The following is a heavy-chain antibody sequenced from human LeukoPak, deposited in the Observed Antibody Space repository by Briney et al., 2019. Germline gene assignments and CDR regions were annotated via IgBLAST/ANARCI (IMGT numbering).Heavy chain of an antibody. Sequence: PRGSLRLSCAASGFTFSTYEMNWVRQAPGKGLEWVSYISGSGTTVYYADSVKVRFTISRDNAKNSLFLQINSLRAGDTAVYYCARGDGGYYYGMDVWGQGTTVTVSS. CDR3: ARGDGGYYYGMDV. V-gene: IGHV3-48*03. CDR1: GFTFSTYE. J-gene: IGHJ6*02. CDR2: ISGSGTTV. D-gene: IGHD5-24*01.